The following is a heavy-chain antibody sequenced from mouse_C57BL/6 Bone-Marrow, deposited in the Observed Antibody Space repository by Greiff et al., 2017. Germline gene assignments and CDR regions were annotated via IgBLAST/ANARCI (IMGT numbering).Heavy chain of an antibody. CDR1: GFNIKDDY. J-gene: IGHJ2*01. V-gene: IGHV14-4*01. CDR2: IDPEIGDT. D-gene: IGHD2-1*01. Sequence: EVQGVESGAELVRPGASVKLSCTASGFNIKDDYIHWVKQRPEQGLGWIGWIDPEIGDTEYASKFQGKATITSDTSSNTAYLQLSSLTSEDTAVYYCSSFDGNGFDIWGQGTPLTVAS. CDR3: SSFDGNGFDI.